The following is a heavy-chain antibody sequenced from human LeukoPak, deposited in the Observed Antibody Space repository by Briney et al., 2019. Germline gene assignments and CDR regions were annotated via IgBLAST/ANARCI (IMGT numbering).Heavy chain of an antibody. V-gene: IGHV5-51*01. CDR2: IYPGDSDT. CDR1: GYSFTSYW. J-gene: IGHJ5*02. D-gene: IGHD3-9*01. CDR3: ARGYFDWLTWFDP. Sequence: GESLKISCKGSGYSFTSYWIGWVRQMPGKGLEWMGIIYPGDSDTRHSPSFQGQVTISADKSISTAYLQWSSLKASDTAMYYCARGYFDWLTWFDPWGQGTLVTVSS.